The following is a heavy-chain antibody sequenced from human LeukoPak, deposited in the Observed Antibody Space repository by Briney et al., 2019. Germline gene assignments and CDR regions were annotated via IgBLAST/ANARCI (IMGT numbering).Heavy chain of an antibody. CDR2: IKSDGIST. J-gene: IGHJ6*03. CDR1: GFTFSSTW. V-gene: IGHV3-74*01. D-gene: IGHD3-10*01. CDR3: AREEGVRGVLYYYYMDV. Sequence: PGGSLRLSCAASGFTFSSTWMHWVRQAPGKGLVWVSRIKSDGISTIYADSVKGRFTISRDNAENSLYLQMNSLRAEDTAVYYCAREEGVRGVLYYYYMDVWGKGTTVTVSS.